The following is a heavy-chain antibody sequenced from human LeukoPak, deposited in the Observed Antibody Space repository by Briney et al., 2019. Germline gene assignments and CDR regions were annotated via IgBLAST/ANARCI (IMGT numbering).Heavy chain of an antibody. V-gene: IGHV3-33*01. J-gene: IGHJ4*02. CDR1: GFTFSTYG. CDR2: IWYDGSIK. Sequence: PGGSLRHSCAASGFTFSTYGIHRVRPAPGKGLEWVAVIWYDGSIKYYADSVKGRFTISRDNFKDTLYLQRNSLRVEDTAVYYWARAVGPFDYWGQGTLVTVSS. CDR3: ARAVGPFDY. D-gene: IGHD3-16*01.